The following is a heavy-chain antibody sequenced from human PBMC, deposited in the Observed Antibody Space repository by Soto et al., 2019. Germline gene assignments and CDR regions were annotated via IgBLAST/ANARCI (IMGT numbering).Heavy chain of an antibody. CDR1: GFTFSSYA. D-gene: IGHD6-19*01. Sequence: GGALRLSCAASGFTFSSYAMSWVRQAPGKGLEWVSAISGSGCSTYYADSVKGRFTISRDNSKNTLYLQINSLRAEDTAVYYSMQRSPQCFDYPGQAILVTGS. V-gene: IGHV3-23*01. CDR3: MQRSPQCFDY. CDR2: ISGSGCST. J-gene: IGHJ4*02.